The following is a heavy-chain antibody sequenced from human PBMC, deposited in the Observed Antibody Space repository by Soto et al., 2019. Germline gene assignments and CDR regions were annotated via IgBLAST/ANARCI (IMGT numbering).Heavy chain of an antibody. D-gene: IGHD2-15*01. J-gene: IGHJ3*02. CDR2: LYDVDGT. CDR1: GLTITGKKY. V-gene: IGHV3-53*01. CDR3: ATWLLREHDFDN. Sequence: DVQLVESGGGLIQPGGSLRLSCAALGLTITGKKYMSWGRQAPGRGLEWVSALYDVDGTYYADSVKGRFTISRDSSKTNVSLQRRGLGPDETAVYYCATWLLREHDFDNWGHGTTVTVSS.